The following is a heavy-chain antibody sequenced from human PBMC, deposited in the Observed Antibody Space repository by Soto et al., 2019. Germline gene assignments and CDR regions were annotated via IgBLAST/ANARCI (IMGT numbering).Heavy chain of an antibody. J-gene: IGHJ6*02. Sequence: SVKVSCKASGDTDTNYVISWVRQAPGQGLEWMGGIFPKFGTTYSAQKLQDRLTITADESTSTVYMQLSSLRLDDTAVYYCEAEMTFVKLSVVWGQVTTVTVSS. CDR3: EAEMTFVKLSVV. CDR1: GDTDTNYV. CDR2: IFPKFGTT. V-gene: IGHV1-69*13. D-gene: IGHD3-16*02.